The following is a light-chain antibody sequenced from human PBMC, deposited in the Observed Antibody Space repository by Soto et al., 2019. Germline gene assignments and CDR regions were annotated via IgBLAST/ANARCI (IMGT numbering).Light chain of an antibody. CDR1: QTVNSN. Sequence: ERVITQSPATLSVSPGERSTLSCMSSQTVNSNLAWYQQKPGQAPRLLIYGTSTRATGIPARFSGSGSGTEFTLTISSLQSEDFAVYYCQQYSTWPPITFGPGTRLEIK. V-gene: IGKV3-15*01. J-gene: IGKJ5*01. CDR2: GTS. CDR3: QQYSTWPPIT.